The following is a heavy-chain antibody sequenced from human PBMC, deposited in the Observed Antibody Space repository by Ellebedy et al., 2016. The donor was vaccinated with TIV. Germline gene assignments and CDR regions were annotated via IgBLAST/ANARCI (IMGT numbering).Heavy chain of an antibody. CDR2: INPNRGGT. CDR1: GYTFTNYF. CDR3: ATENCVRGSCYHDY. D-gene: IGHD2-15*01. Sequence: AASVKVSCKASGYTFTNYFIQWVRQAPGQGLEWMGWINPNRGGTNSAHKFQGRVSMTRDTSLTTAYMELRSLTSDDTATYFCATENCVRGSCYHDYWGQGTLVIVSS. J-gene: IGHJ4*02. V-gene: IGHV1-2*02.